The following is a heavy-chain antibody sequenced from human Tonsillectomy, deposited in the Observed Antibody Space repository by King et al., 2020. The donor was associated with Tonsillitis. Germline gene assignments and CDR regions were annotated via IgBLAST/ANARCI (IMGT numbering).Heavy chain of an antibody. Sequence: LQLQESGPGLVKPSETLSLTCTVSGGSISSSSYYWGWIRQPPGKGLEWIGSIYYSGSTYYNPSLRSRVTISVDTSKNQFSLKLSSVTAADTAVYYCARHPPLDGSGICYKGFGFARAFDIWGQGQWSPSLQ. V-gene: IGHV4-39*01. D-gene: IGHD3-10*01. CDR1: GGSISSSSYY. CDR3: ARHPPLDGSGICYKGFGFARAFDI. CDR2: IYYSGST. J-gene: IGHJ3*02.